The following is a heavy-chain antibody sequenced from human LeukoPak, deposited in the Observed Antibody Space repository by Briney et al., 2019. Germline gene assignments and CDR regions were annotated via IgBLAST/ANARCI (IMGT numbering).Heavy chain of an antibody. CDR3: AKDDTIFGVVIPSYFDY. CDR1: GFIFSDYG. D-gene: IGHD3-3*01. J-gene: IGHJ4*02. V-gene: IGHV3-23*01. Sequence: GGSLRLSCAASGFIFSDYGMHWVRQAPGKGLEWVSGISGGGVSTYYADSVKGRFTISRDNSRNTLYLQMNSLRAGDTAVYYCAKDDTIFGVVIPSYFDYWGQGTLATVSS. CDR2: ISGGGVST.